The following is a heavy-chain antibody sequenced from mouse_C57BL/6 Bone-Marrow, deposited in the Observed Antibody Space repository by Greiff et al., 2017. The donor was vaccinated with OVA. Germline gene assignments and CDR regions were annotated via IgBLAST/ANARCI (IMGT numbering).Heavy chain of an antibody. CDR3: AREAYDDSRGY. CDR1: GYAFSSYW. V-gene: IGHV1-80*01. J-gene: IGHJ2*01. Sequence: QVQLQQSGAELVKPGASVKISCKASGYAFSSYWMNWVKQRPGKGLEWIGQIYPGDGDTNYNGKFKGKATLTADTSSSTAYMQLSSLTSEASAVYFCAREAYDDSRGYWGQGTTLTVSS. D-gene: IGHD2-13*01. CDR2: IYPGDGDT.